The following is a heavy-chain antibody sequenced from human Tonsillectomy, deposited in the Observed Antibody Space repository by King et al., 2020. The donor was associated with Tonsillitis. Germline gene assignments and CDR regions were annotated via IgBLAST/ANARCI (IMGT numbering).Heavy chain of an antibody. CDR1: GGSISSNSYY. CDR3: ARDTGARYFDY. J-gene: IGHJ4*02. D-gene: IGHD1-26*01. V-gene: IGHV4-61*02. CDR2: IYPSGST. Sequence: VQLQESGPGLVKPSQTLSLTCTVSGGSISSNSYYWRWIRQPAGKGLEWIGRIYPSGSTNYNPSLKSRVTISVDTSKNQFSLRLSSVTAADTAIYYCARDTGARYFDYWGQGTLVTVSS.